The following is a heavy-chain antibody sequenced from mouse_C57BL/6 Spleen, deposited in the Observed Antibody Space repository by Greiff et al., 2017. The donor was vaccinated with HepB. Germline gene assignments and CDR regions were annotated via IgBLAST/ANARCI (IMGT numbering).Heavy chain of an antibody. V-gene: IGHV1-26*01. CDR3: ARSITTVGNYFDY. J-gene: IGHJ2*01. CDR1: GYTFTDYY. CDR2: INPNNGGT. D-gene: IGHD1-1*01. Sequence: EVQLQQSGPELVKPGASVKISCKASGYTFTDYYMNWVKQSHGKSLEWIGDINPNNGGTSYNQKFKGKATLTVDKSSSTAYMELRSLTSEDSAVYYCARSITTVGNYFDYWGQGTTLTVSS.